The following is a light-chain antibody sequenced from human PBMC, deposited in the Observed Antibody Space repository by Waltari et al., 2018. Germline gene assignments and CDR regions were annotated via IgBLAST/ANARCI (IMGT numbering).Light chain of an antibody. J-gene: IGLJ3*02. CDR1: NADICTSDS. Sequence: QSALTQPASVSGSPGQSITIPCPGTNADICTSDSVSWFQHHPGEPPKLILYAVSKRPSGVSSRFSGSKSDHTASLTISGLQPEDEADYYCSSFTATVTPHWVFGGGTKLTVL. V-gene: IGLV2-14*01. CDR3: SSFTATVTPHWV. CDR2: AVS.